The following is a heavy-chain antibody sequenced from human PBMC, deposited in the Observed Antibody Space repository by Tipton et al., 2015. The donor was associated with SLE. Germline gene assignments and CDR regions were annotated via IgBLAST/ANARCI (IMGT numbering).Heavy chain of an antibody. J-gene: IGHJ4*02. V-gene: IGHV4-34*01. CDR3: ARNSSGWTVIGGFDY. Sequence: TLSLTCAVYGGSFSGYYWSWIRQPPGKGLEWIGEINHSGSTNYNPSLKSRVTISVDRSKNQFSLKLTSVTAADTAVYYCARNSSGWTVIGGFDYWGQGTLVTASS. CDR2: INHSGST. CDR1: GGSFSGYY. D-gene: IGHD6-19*01.